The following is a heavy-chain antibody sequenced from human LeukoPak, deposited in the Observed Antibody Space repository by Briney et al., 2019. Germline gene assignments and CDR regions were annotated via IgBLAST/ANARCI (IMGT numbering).Heavy chain of an antibody. CDR2: FSYSGST. J-gene: IGHJ4*02. Sequence: SETLSLTCSVSGVSISTYYWIWIRQPPAKGLEWMGFFSYSGSTKYNPPLKSRVTMSVDTSKNQSSLKLSSVTAADTAVYYCARMYSGTSYYFDYWGQGTLVTVSS. CDR3: ARMYSGTSYYFDY. D-gene: IGHD1-26*01. CDR1: GVSISTYY. V-gene: IGHV4-59*01.